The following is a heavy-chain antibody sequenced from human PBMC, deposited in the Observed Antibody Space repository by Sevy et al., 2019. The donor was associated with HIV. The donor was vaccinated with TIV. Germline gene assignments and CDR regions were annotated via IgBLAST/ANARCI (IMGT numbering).Heavy chain of an antibody. V-gene: IGHV3-11*01. Sequence: VGSLRLSCAASGFILSDDYMSWIRQAPGKGLEWLSYISDSDDSIYYADSVKGRFTISWDKTKNSLYLQMNSLRAEDTTVYYCARDHVKDGDLGDYYYFAMDVWGQGTTVTVSS. CDR2: ISDSDDSI. CDR1: GFILSDDY. D-gene: IGHD4-17*01. J-gene: IGHJ6*02. CDR3: ARDHVKDGDLGDYYYFAMDV.